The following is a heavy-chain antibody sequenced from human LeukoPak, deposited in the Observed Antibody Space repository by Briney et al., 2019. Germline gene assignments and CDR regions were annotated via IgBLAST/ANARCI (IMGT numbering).Heavy chain of an antibody. V-gene: IGHV3-30-3*01. D-gene: IGHD2-15*01. J-gene: IGHJ6*02. CDR1: GFTFSSYA. CDR3: ARGYCSGGSCYYYYGMDV. Sequence: GRSLRLSCAASGFTFSSYAMHWVRQAPGKGLEWVAVISYDGSNKYHADSVKGRSTISRDNSKNTLYLQMNSLRAEDTAVYYCARGYCSGGSCYYYYGMDVWGQGTTVTVSS. CDR2: ISYDGSNK.